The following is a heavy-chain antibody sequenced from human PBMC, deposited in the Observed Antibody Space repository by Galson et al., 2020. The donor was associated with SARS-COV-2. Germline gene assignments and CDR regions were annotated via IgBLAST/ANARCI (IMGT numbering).Heavy chain of an antibody. Sequence: SGPTLVKPTQTLTLTCTFSGFSLSTSGVGVGWIRQPPGKALEWLALIYWNDDKRYSPSLKSRLTITKDTSKNQVVLTMTNMDPVDTATYYCAHSRGGLTVTRYWYFDLWGRGTLVTVSS. CDR3: AHSRGGLTVTRYWYFDL. J-gene: IGHJ2*01. CDR2: IYWNDDK. V-gene: IGHV2-5*01. D-gene: IGHD4-17*01. CDR1: GFSLSTSGVG.